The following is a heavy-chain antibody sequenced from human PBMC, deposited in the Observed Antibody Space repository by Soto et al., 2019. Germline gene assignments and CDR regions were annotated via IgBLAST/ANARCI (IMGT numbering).Heavy chain of an antibody. CDR1: GESFSDYY. D-gene: IGHD6-19*01. J-gene: IGHJ4*02. CDR2: FKHSGRT. CDR3: ASQVEGLAVTED. Sequence: VHLQQWGAGLLKPSETLSLTCAVYGESFSDYYWSWIRQSPGEGLAWIGEFKHSGRTNYNPSLKNRITILGETYKSQHFLTLTSVTAADTSIYYCASQVEGLAVTEDWGQGTLVTVSS. V-gene: IGHV4-34*02.